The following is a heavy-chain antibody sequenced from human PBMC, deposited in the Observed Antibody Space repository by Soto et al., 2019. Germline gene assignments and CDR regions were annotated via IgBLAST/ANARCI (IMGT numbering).Heavy chain of an antibody. CDR2: ISGSGGST. CDR1: GFAFSSYA. V-gene: IGHV3-23*01. Sequence: GGSLRLSCAASGFAFSSYAMSWVRQAPGKGLEWVSAISGSGGSTYYADSVKGRFTISRDNSKNTLYLQMNSLRAEDTAVYYCAEDTLGGEDYFDYWGQGTLVTVSS. J-gene: IGHJ4*02. D-gene: IGHD3-16*01. CDR3: AEDTLGGEDYFDY.